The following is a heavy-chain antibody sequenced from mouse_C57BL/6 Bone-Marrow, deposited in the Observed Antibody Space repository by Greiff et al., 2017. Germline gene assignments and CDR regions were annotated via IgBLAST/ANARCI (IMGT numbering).Heavy chain of an antibody. CDR2: INPNYGTT. J-gene: IGHJ4*01. D-gene: IGHD2-4*01. V-gene: IGHV1-39*01. Sequence: VQLKQSGPELVKPGASVQISCKASGYSFTDYNMNWVKQSNGKSLEWIGVINPNYGTTSYNQKFKGKATLPVDQSSSTAYMQLNSLTSEDSAVYYCARGYDYDYAMDYWGQGTSVTGSS. CDR1: GYSFTDYN. CDR3: ARGYDYDYAMDY.